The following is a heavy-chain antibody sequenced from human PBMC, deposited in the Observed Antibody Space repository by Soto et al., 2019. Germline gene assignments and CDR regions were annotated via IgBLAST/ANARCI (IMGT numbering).Heavy chain of an antibody. D-gene: IGHD5-12*01. V-gene: IGHV3-15*01. CDR1: GFTFANAW. CDR2: MKSMTDAGTT. CDR3: LTERRAGSYNGHSAQDR. J-gene: IGHJ5*02. Sequence: EVQLAQSGGGLVKPGESLTLSCALSGFTFANAWMSWVRQAPGKGLEWVGRMKSMTDAGTTDLAAPVKGRFSISRDESKSTWHLRMTNVQAEDTALCYCLTERRAGSYNGHSAQDRWGQGTLVSVSS.